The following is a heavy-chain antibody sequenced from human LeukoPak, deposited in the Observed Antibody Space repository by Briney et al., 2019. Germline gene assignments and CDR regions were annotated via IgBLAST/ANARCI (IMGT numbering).Heavy chain of an antibody. J-gene: IGHJ5*02. D-gene: IGHD1-20*01. Sequence: PSETLSLTCTVSGGSISSSSYYWGWIRQPPGKGLEWSGSIYYSGSTYYNPSLKSRVTISVDTSKNQFSLKLSSVTAADTAVYYCARDNWNPLIVVWFDPWGQGTLVTVSS. CDR3: ARDNWNPLIVVWFDP. CDR1: GGSISSSSYY. CDR2: IYYSGST. V-gene: IGHV4-39*07.